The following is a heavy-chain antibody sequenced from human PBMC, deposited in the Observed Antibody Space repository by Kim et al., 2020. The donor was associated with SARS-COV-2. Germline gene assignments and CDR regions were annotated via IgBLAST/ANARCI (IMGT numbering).Heavy chain of an antibody. CDR1: GFTFSSYS. J-gene: IGHJ6*02. CDR2: ISSSSSYI. V-gene: IGHV3-21*01. Sequence: GGSLRLSCAASGFTFSSYSMNWVRQAPGKGLEWVSSISSSSSYIYYADSVKGRFTISRDNAKNSLYLQMNSLRAEDTAVYYCARDRRGSYRYPYGMDVWGQGTTVTVSS. D-gene: IGHD3-16*02. CDR3: ARDRRGSYRYPYGMDV.